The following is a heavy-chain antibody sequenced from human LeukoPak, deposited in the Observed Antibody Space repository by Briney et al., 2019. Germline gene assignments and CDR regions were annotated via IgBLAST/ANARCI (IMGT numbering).Heavy chain of an antibody. Sequence: GGSLRLSCAAAGFTVSSNYMSWVRQAPGKGLEWVSVIYSGGRTQSEYADSVKGRFTISRGNSKNTLFLEMNSLRAEDTAVYYCAKTGRGSSWYQNWFDPWGQGTLVTVAS. D-gene: IGHD6-13*01. V-gene: IGHV3-66*01. J-gene: IGHJ5*02. CDR2: IYSGGRT. CDR3: AKTGRGSSWYQNWFDP. CDR1: GFTVSSNY.